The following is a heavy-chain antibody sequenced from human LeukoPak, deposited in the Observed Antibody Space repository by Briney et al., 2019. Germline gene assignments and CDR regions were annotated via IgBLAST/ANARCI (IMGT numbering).Heavy chain of an antibody. J-gene: IGHJ4*02. V-gene: IGHV5-51*01. D-gene: IGHD3-10*01. CDR3: ARLTPSGSNSFDY. CDR2: IFPGDSDT. CDR1: GYNFANFW. Sequence: GESVKISCKASGYNFANFWIGWVRQLPGKGLEYMGIIFPGDSDTRYGPSFQGQVTISADKSSSTAFLQWSSLKASDTAMYYCARLTPSGSNSFDYWGQGTLVTVSP.